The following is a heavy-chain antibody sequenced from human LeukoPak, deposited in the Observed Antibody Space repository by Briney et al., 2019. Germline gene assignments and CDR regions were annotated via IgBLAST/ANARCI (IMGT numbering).Heavy chain of an antibody. Sequence: GGSLRLSCAASRFNSRRYGMHGVRQAPGKGLEWVAVISYDGSNKYYADSVKGRFTIARDNSKNTVYLQMDSLRAEDTAFYYCAKDLGRFGDHGMEVWGQGTTVTVSS. V-gene: IGHV3-30*18. CDR1: RFNSRRYG. J-gene: IGHJ6*02. CDR2: ISYDGSNK. CDR3: AKDLGRFGDHGMEV. D-gene: IGHD3-10*01.